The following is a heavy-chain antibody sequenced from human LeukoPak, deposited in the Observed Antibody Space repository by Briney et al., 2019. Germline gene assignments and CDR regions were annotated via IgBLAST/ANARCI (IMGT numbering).Heavy chain of an antibody. CDR3: ARDLDDISGSHFDY. CDR2: IRYDGNNK. Sequence: PGGSLRLSCAASGFTFSSYGMHWVRQAPGKGLEWVAFIRYDGNNKYYADCVKGRFTIYRDNYKNTLYLQMKSLRPEDTAVYYCARDLDDISGSHFDYWGQGTLVTVSS. J-gene: IGHJ4*02. V-gene: IGHV3-30*02. CDR1: GFTFSSYG. D-gene: IGHD3-22*01.